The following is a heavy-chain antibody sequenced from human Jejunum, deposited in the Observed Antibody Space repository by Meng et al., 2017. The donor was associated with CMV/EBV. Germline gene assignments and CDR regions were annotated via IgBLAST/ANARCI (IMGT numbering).Heavy chain of an antibody. CDR3: ATTYSGRYETS. J-gene: IGHJ4*02. CDR1: GYTFTGYQ. D-gene: IGHD1-26*01. CDR2: INPKNGDT. Sequence: SCKASGYTFTGYQMHWVRQAPGQGREWVGRINPKNGDTKYAEKFQGRVTMTRDTSITTAYMEVSRLRSDDTALYYCATTYSGRYETSWGQGTLVTVSS. V-gene: IGHV1-2*06.